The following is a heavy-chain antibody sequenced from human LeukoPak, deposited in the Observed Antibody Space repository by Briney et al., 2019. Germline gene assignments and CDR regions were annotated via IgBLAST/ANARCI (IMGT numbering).Heavy chain of an antibody. CDR2: IGNSGGPT. V-gene: IGHV3-23*01. Sequence: GGSLRLSCVASAFTFSSYGMSWVRQAPGKGLGWVSTIGNSGGPTYYADSVKGRFTISRDNSKNTLYLQMNSLRAEDTAVYYCAKSGPNYFHYWGQGTLVTVSS. CDR3: AKSGPNYFHY. J-gene: IGHJ4*02. CDR1: AFTFSSYG.